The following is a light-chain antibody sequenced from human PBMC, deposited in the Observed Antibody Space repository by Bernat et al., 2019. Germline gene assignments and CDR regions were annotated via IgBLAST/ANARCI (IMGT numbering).Light chain of an antibody. Sequence: DIQMTQSPSSLSASVGDRVTITCRASQSISSYLNWYQQKPGKAPKLLIYAASSLQSGVPSRFSGSGSGTDFTLTISSLQPRDFATYYCQQSYSTPRTFGQATKVEIK. V-gene: IGKV1-39*01. CDR2: AAS. CDR3: QQSYSTPRT. J-gene: IGKJ1*01. CDR1: QSISSY.